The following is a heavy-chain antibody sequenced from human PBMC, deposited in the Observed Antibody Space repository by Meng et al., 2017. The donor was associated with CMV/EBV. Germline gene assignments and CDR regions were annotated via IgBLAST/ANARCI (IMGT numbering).Heavy chain of an antibody. CDR1: GFTFSTYW. CDR3: ARNARGSGY. V-gene: IGHV3-7*01. Sequence: LRLSCAASGFTFSTYWMPWVRQAPGKGLEWVANIKQDGSEKYYVDSVKGRFTISRDNAKNSLFLQMNSLRAEDTAMYYCARNARGSGYWGQGTLVTVSS. CDR2: IKQDGSEK. J-gene: IGHJ4*02. D-gene: IGHD3-10*01.